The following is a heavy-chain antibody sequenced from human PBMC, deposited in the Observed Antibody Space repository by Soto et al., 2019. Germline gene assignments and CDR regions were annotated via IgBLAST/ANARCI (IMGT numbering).Heavy chain of an antibody. J-gene: IGHJ6*02. CDR1: GGTFSSYA. D-gene: IGHD6-13*01. Sequence: QVQLVQSGAEVKKPGSSVKVSCKASGGTFSSYAISWVRQAPGQGREWMGGIIPIFGTANYAQKFQGRVTITADESTSTAYMELSSLRSEDTAVYYCARGLVPVGEDSSSWLQYYYYDGMDVWGQGTTVTVSS. CDR3: ARGLVPVGEDSSSWLQYYYYDGMDV. CDR2: IIPIFGTA. V-gene: IGHV1-69*01.